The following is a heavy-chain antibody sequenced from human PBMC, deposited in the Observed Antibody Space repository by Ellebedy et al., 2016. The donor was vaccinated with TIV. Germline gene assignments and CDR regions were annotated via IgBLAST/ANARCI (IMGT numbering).Heavy chain of an antibody. CDR2: ISETGVT. Sequence: GGSLRLXXAASGFTFSAYAMSWVRQAPRKGLEWVSAISETGVTHYADSVKGRFTISRDNSENTVYLQMNSLRAEDTAVYYCARTLWFGEFMNYYYYGMDVWGQGTTVTVSS. D-gene: IGHD3-10*01. J-gene: IGHJ6*02. CDR1: GFTFSAYA. V-gene: IGHV3-23*01. CDR3: ARTLWFGEFMNYYYYGMDV.